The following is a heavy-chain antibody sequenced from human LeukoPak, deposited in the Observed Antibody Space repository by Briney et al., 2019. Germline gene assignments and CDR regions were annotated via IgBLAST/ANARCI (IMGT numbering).Heavy chain of an antibody. CDR2: IYYSGST. D-gene: IGHD5-18*01. CDR1: GGSISSSSYY. Sequence: SETLSLTRTVSGGSISSSSYYWGWIRQPPGKGLEWIGSIYYSGSTYYNSSLKSRVTISVDPSKNQFSLKLSSVTAADTAVYYCARHSGYSYGYAYYYYYMDVWGKGTTVTVSS. V-gene: IGHV4-39*01. CDR3: ARHSGYSYGYAYYYYYMDV. J-gene: IGHJ6*03.